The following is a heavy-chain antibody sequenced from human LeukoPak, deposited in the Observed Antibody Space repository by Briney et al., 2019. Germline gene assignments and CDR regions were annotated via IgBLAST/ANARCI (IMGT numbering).Heavy chain of an antibody. J-gene: IGHJ4*02. CDR1: GFTFSSYG. CDR2: ISYDGSNK. CDR3: ARAQEEEWLLPKDDY. D-gene: IGHD3-3*01. Sequence: TGGSLRLSCAASGFTFSSYGMHWVRQAPGKGLEWVAVISYDGSNKYYADSVKGRFTISRDNSKNTLYLQMNSLRADDTAVYYCARAQEEEWLLPKDDYWGQGTLVTVSS. V-gene: IGHV3-30*03.